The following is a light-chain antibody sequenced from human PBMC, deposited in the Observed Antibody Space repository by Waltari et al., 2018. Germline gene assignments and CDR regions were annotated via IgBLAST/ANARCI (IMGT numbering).Light chain of an antibody. CDR2: GAS. Sequence: EIVLTQSPGTLSLSPGARATLSCRASQSVSRTLAWYQQKPGHAPKLLIYGASIRATGIPDRFTGSGSGTDFSLTISSLEPEDFAIYFCQHYVRLPATFGQGTKVEIK. CDR1: QSVSRT. V-gene: IGKV3-20*01. J-gene: IGKJ1*01. CDR3: QHYVRLPAT.